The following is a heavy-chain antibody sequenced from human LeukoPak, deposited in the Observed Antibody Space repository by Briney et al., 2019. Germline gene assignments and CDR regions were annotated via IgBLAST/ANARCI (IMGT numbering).Heavy chain of an antibody. CDR3: ARGLFLSGYLDAFDI. Sequence: GGSLRLSCAASGFTFSSYAMSWVRQAPGKGLEWVSSINGNAGSTYYADSVKGRCTISRDNSKNTLYLQMNSLRVEDTAVYYCARGLFLSGYLDAFDIWGQGTVVTVSS. V-gene: IGHV3-23*01. J-gene: IGHJ3*02. D-gene: IGHD3-22*01. CDR1: GFTFSSYA. CDR2: INGNAGST.